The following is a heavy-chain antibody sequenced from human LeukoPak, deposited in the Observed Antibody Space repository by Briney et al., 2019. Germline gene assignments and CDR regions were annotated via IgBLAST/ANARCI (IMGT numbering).Heavy chain of an antibody. J-gene: IGHJ4*02. CDR1: GGSISSGGYS. D-gene: IGHD2-15*01. V-gene: IGHV4-30-2*01. CDR2: IYHSGST. CDR3: ARGYCSGGSCYSADQYYFDY. Sequence: PSETLSLTYAVSGGSISSGGYSWSWIRQPPGKGLEWIGYIYHSGSTYYNPSLKSRVTISVDRSKNQFSLKLSSVTAADMAAYYRARGYCSGGSCYSADQYYFDYWGQGTLVTVSS.